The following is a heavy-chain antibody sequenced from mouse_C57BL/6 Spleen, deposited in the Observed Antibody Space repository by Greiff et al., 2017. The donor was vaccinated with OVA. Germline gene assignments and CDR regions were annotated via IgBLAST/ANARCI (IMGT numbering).Heavy chain of an antibody. CDR1: GYTFTDYN. V-gene: IGHV1-22*01. CDR3: ARTMDY. Sequence: EVQLQESGPELVKPGASVKLSCTASGYTFTDYNMHWVKQSPGKSLEWIGYINPNNGGTSYNQKFKGRATFTVNKSFSTAYLELRSLTSDDSAVYDCARTMDYWGQGTTVTVSS. CDR2: INPNNGGT. J-gene: IGHJ4*01.